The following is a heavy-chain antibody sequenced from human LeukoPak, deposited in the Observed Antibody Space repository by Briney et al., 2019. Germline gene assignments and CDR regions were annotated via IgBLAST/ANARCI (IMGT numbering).Heavy chain of an antibody. J-gene: IGHJ6*02. D-gene: IGHD6-13*01. CDR2: IYTSGST. V-gene: IGHV4-4*07. CDR1: GGSISSYY. CDR3: ARGGDAAAGNPYYYYGMDV. Sequence: SETLSLTCTVSGGSISSYYWSWIRQPAGKGLEWIGRIYTSGSTNYNPSLKSRVTMSVDTSKNQFSLKLSSVTAADTAAYYCARGGDAAAGNPYYYYGMDVWGQGTTVTVSS.